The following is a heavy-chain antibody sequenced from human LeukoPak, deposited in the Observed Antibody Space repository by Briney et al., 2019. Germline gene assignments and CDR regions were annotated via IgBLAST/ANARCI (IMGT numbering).Heavy chain of an antibody. V-gene: IGHV1-18*01. Sequence: ASVKVSCKASGYTFTSYGISWVRQVPGQGLEWMAWISGNSANTKYAQKVQGRVTVTTDTSTSTAYMELGSLTSDDTAVYYCARRRLDSSWCFDYWGQGTLVTVSS. J-gene: IGHJ4*02. D-gene: IGHD6-13*01. CDR1: GYTFTSYG. CDR2: ISGNSANT. CDR3: ARRRLDSSWCFDY.